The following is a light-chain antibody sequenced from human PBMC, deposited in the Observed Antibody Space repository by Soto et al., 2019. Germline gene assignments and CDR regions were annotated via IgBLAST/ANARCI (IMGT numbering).Light chain of an antibody. CDR3: QKTYSSPQT. Sequence: DIQMTQSPSTLSACVGDRVTVTCRASQNIERWLAWYRQKPGKAPELLIFAASDLQSGVPSRFSGSGSGTDFTLTISSLQPEDFATYYCQKTYSSPQTFGQGTKVDIK. J-gene: IGKJ1*01. CDR1: QNIERW. CDR2: AAS. V-gene: IGKV1-39*01.